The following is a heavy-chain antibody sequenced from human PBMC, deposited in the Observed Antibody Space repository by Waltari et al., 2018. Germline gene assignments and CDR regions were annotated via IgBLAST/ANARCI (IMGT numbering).Heavy chain of an antibody. CDR1: GYTFASYG. J-gene: IGHJ3*02. CDR2: ISAYNGKT. CDR3: AISYRVVGALPWAFDI. D-gene: IGHD1-26*01. V-gene: IGHV1-18*01. Sequence: QVQLVQSGAEVKKPGASVKVSCTASGYTFASYGNSWVRQAPGQGLEWMGWISAYNGKTDYAQKLQGRVSMTTDTSTSTAYMELRSLRFDDTAVYYCAISYRVVGALPWAFDIWGQGTMVTVSS.